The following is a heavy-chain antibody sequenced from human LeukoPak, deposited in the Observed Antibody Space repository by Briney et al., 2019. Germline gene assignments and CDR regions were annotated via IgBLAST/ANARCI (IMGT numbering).Heavy chain of an antibody. CDR3: VRRGDASSGWGDHDF. CDR2: IGGSADKT. D-gene: IGHD6-19*01. CDR1: GFTFNRNA. V-gene: IGHV3-23*01. Sequence: GGSLRLSCAASGFTFNRNAISWVRQAPGKGLEWVSTIGGSADKTFYADSVKGRFIISRDNSKNMVHLQMNSLTGEDTALYYCVRRGDASSGWGDHDFWGQGALVTVSS. J-gene: IGHJ4*02.